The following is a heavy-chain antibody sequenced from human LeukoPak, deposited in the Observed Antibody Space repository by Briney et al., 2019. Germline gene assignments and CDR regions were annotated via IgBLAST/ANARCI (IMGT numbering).Heavy chain of an antibody. CDR3: ASRPGAAPFDY. CDR1: GGSFSGYY. Sequence: PSETLSLTCAVYGGSFSGYYWSWIRQPPGKGLEWIGEINHSGSTNYNPSLKSRVTISVDTSKNQFSLKLSSMTAADTAVYYCASRPGAAPFDYWGQGTLVTVSS. D-gene: IGHD2-15*01. J-gene: IGHJ4*02. CDR2: INHSGST. V-gene: IGHV4-34*01.